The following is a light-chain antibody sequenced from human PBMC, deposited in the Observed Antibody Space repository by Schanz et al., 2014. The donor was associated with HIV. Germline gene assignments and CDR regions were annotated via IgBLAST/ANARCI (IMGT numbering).Light chain of an antibody. V-gene: IGLV2-11*01. J-gene: IGLJ2*01. Sequence: QSVLTQPRSVSGSPGQSVTISCTGTSSDVGGYNFVSWYQQHPGKAPKLMTYDVSKRPSEVPDRFSGSKSGNTASLTISGLQPEDEADYYCCSYAGSYTVIFGGGTKLTVL. CDR2: DVS. CDR1: SSDVGGYNF. CDR3: CSYAGSYTVI.